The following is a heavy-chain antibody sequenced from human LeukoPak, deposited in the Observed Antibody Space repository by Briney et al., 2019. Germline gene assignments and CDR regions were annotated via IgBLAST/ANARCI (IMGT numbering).Heavy chain of an antibody. CDR1: GGSISSYY. V-gene: IGHV4-59*08. Sequence: KPSETLSLTCTVSGGSISSYYWSWIRQSPGKGLEWIAYINFDGRTNHNPSLKSRVTLSLDTTKNQFSMNLTSVTAADTAVYYCTRDRFGGGWFDPWGQGILVTVSS. CDR3: TRDRFGGGWFDP. J-gene: IGHJ5*02. CDR2: INFDGRT. D-gene: IGHD3-10*01.